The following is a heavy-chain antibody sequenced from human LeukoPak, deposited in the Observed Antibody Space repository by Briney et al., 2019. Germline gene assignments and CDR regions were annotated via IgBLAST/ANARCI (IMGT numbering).Heavy chain of an antibody. D-gene: IGHD3-10*01. J-gene: IGHJ4*02. CDR1: GFTFSSYA. CDR2: ISGSGDNT. Sequence: GGSLRLSCAASGFTFSSYAMSWVRQAPGKGLEWVSGISGSGDNTYYADSVKGRFTISRDNAKNSLYLQMNSLRAEDTAVYYCARDIRDDYGSGSYYDPFDYWGQGTLVTVSS. CDR3: ARDIRDDYGSGSYYDPFDY. V-gene: IGHV3-23*01.